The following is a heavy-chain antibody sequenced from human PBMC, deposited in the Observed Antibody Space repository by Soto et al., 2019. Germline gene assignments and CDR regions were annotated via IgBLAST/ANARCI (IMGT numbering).Heavy chain of an antibody. CDR3: ARNLYSSSFQSGGD. V-gene: IGHV1-69*01. Sequence: QVQLVQSGAEVKKPGSSVKVSCKASGGIFSSYAISWVRQAPGQGLEWMGGIIPIFGTANYAQKFQGRVTITADESTSTAYMELSSLRSEDTAVYYCARNLYSSSFQSGGDWGQGTLVTVSS. J-gene: IGHJ4*02. CDR1: GGIFSSYA. CDR2: IIPIFGTA. D-gene: IGHD6-13*01.